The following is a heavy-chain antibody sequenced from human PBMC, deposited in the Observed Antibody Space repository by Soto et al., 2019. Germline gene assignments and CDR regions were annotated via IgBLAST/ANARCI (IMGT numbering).Heavy chain of an antibody. CDR1: GFIFGNYM. CDR2: IRDGGEST. V-gene: IGHV3-23*01. D-gene: IGHD2-15*01. Sequence: EVQLLESGGGLVQPGESLRLSCAFSGFIFGNYMMTWVRQAPGKGLEWVSTIRDGGESTYYADSVKGRFTISRDNSXXTLXLQMDGLGVEDTAVYYCAPHVHCSGGSCHYDAFDTRGQGTMVTVSS. CDR3: APHVHCSGGSCHYDAFDT. J-gene: IGHJ3*02.